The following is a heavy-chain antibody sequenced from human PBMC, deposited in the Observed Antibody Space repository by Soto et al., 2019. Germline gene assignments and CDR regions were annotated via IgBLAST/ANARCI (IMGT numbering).Heavy chain of an antibody. CDR2: IYYSGST. D-gene: IGHD4-17*01. V-gene: IGHV4-31*03. CDR3: ASSAVTAHYYYYGMDV. CDR1: GGSISSGGYY. Sequence: QVQLQESGPGLVKPSQTLSLTCTVSGGSISSGGYYWSWIRQHPGKGLEWIGYIYYSGSTSYNPSLKSRVTISVDTSKNQFSLKLSSVTAADTAVYYCASSAVTAHYYYYGMDVWGQGTTVTVSS. J-gene: IGHJ6*02.